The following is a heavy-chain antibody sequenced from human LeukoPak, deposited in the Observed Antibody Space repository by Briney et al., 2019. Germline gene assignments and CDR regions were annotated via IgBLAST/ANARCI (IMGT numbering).Heavy chain of an antibody. J-gene: IGHJ4*02. Sequence: ASVKVSCKASGYPFSDYYIHWLQQAPGKGLEWMGRIDPADGETTYAENFQGRVTFTADTSTYTIYMELNSLTLADRAGYFCARDHEERGPYLDLWGQGTQVIVSS. V-gene: IGHV1-69-2*01. CDR3: ARDHEERGPYLDL. CDR1: GYPFSDYY. D-gene: IGHD3-10*01. CDR2: IDPADGET.